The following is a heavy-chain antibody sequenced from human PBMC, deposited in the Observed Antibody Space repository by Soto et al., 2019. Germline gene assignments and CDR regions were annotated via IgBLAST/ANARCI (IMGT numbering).Heavy chain of an antibody. CDR1: GYSFTSYW. V-gene: IGHV5-51*01. CDR3: ARQTCSSTGCYYGMDV. CDR2: MYPGDSDT. Sequence: PGESLKISCKGSGYSFTSYWIAWVRQMPGKGLEWMGIMYPGDSDTRYSPSFQGQVTISADKSISTAYLQWSSLKASDTAMYFCARQTCSSTGCYYGMDVWGQGTTVTVSS. D-gene: IGHD2-2*01. J-gene: IGHJ6*02.